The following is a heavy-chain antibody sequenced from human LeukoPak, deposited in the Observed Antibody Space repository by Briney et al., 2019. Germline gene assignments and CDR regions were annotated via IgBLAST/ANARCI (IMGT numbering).Heavy chain of an antibody. CDR3: ARHATTGFTVNRFDP. Sequence: GESLKISCATSGYRFTNYWIGWVRQMPGKGLEFMGIINPSDSDTRYSPSLQGQVTISADKSFSTAYLQFHSLKASDTAMYYCARHATTGFTVNRFDPWGQGTLVTVFS. V-gene: IGHV5-51*01. D-gene: IGHD1-26*01. J-gene: IGHJ5*02. CDR2: INPSDSDT. CDR1: GYRFTNYW.